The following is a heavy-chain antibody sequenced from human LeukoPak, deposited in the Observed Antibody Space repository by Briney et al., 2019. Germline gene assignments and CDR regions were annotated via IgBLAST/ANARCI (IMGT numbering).Heavy chain of an antibody. V-gene: IGHV4-59*01. CDR2: IYYSGST. J-gene: IGHJ4*02. Sequence: SETLSLTCTVSGGSISSYYWSWIRQPPGKGLEWIGYIYYSGSTNYNPSLKSRVTTSVDTSKNQFSLKLSSVTAADTAVYYCARESNGEMATTYFDYWGQGTLVTVSS. CDR3: ARESNGEMATTYFDY. CDR1: GGSISSYY. D-gene: IGHD5-24*01.